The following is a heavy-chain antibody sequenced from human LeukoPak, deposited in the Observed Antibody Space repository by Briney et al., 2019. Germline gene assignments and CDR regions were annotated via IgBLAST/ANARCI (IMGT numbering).Heavy chain of an antibody. Sequence: ASVKVSCKASGYTFTGYYMHWVRQARGRGREWMGWIKPNSGGTNYAQKFQGRVIMTRHKSISTASMELSRLRSDDRAVHYCATFHEEVPAAIKDYWGRGTLVTVSS. CDR2: IKPNSGGT. V-gene: IGHV1-2*02. CDR3: ATFHEEVPAAIKDY. CDR1: GYTFTGYY. J-gene: IGHJ4*02. D-gene: IGHD2-2*01.